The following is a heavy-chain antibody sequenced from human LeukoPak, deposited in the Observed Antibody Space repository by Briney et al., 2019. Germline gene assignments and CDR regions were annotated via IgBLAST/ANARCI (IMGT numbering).Heavy chain of an antibody. CDR3: AKDMIEQQLVDAFDI. CDR2: ISSSSSTI. Sequence: GGSLRLSCAASGFTFSSYSMNWVRQAPGKGLEWVSYISSSSSTIYYADSVKGRFTISRDNAKNSLYLQMNSLRAEDTAVYYCAKDMIEQQLVDAFDIWGQGTMVTVSS. V-gene: IGHV3-48*04. D-gene: IGHD6-13*01. CDR1: GFTFSSYS. J-gene: IGHJ3*02.